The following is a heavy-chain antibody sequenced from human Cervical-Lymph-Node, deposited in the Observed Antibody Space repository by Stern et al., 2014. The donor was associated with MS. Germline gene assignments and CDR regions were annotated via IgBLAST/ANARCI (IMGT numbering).Heavy chain of an antibody. CDR1: GFTFSDYT. Sequence: EVQLVESGGGLVKPGGSLRLSCVGSGFTFSDYTMNWVRQAPGKALEWVSSISTGSTYTHYTDSVEGRSTISRDNARNSLYLQMSSLRAEDTAVYYCARSLMAATTTKGVNGYDPWGQGTLVTVSS. CDR2: ISTGSTYT. J-gene: IGHJ5*02. D-gene: IGHD6-25*01. CDR3: ARSLMAATTTKGVNGYDP. V-gene: IGHV3-21*01.